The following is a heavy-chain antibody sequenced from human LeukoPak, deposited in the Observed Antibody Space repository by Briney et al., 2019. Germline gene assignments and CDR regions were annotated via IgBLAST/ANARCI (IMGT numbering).Heavy chain of an antibody. V-gene: IGHV3-30*03. CDR3: ATLLLEVGGDY. CDR1: GFTFSSYG. Sequence: PGGSLRLSCVASGFTFSSYGMHWVRQAPGKGLEWVAMISYDGSDKYYAESVKGRFTVSRDNSKNTLYLQMNSLRDEDTAMYSCATLLLEVGGDYWGQGTLVTVSS. J-gene: IGHJ4*02. D-gene: IGHD2-15*01. CDR2: ISYDGSDK.